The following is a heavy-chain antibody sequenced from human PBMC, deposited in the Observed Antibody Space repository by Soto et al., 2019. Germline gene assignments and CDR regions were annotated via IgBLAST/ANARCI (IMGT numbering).Heavy chain of an antibody. J-gene: IGHJ6*02. CDR2: IYYSGST. Sequence: SETLSLTCAVSGGSISSGAYSWSWIRQPPGKGLEWIGYIYYSGSTYYNPSLKSRVTISVDTSKNQFSLKLSSVTAADTAVYYCARALLGYCISTSCSGVYYYYGMDVWGQGTTVTVSS. CDR3: ARALLGYCISTSCSGVYYYYGMDV. V-gene: IGHV4-30-4*01. D-gene: IGHD2-2*01. CDR1: GGSISSGAYS.